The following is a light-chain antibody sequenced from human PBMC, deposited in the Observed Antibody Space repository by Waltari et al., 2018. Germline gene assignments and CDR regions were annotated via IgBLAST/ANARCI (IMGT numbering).Light chain of an antibody. CDR3: QQYHNWPPWA. V-gene: IGKV3-15*01. J-gene: IGKJ1*01. CDR2: GAS. Sequence: DIVMTQSPATLSVSPGERATRPCRASQSVGTNLAWYQQRPGQAPRLLLYGASSRATGIPARFSGSGSGTDFTLTINSLQPEDFALYYCQQYHNWPPWAFGQGTKVEIK. CDR1: QSVGTN.